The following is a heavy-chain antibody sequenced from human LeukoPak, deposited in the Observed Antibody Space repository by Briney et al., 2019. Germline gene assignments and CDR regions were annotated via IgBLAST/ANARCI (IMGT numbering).Heavy chain of an antibody. J-gene: IGHJ4*02. CDR3: VKEGDPPVPPDNFDY. V-gene: IGHV3-23*01. D-gene: IGHD3-16*01. CDR2: ISGSGDST. Sequence: PGGSLRLSCAASGFDFRYYAMTWVRQPPGKGLEWFAAISGSGDSTYYGDSARGRFTISRDNSKNTVYLQMNSLRGEDTAIYYCVKEGDPPVPPDNFDYWGQGTLVAVSS. CDR1: GFDFRYYA.